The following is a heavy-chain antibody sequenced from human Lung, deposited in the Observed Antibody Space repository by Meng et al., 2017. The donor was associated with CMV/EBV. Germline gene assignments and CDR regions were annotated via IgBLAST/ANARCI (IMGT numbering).Heavy chain of an antibody. J-gene: IGHJ4*02. D-gene: IGHD6-6*01. CDR2: ISENGGSP. V-gene: IGHV3-23*01. CDR3: AKALNSGRPNS. CDR1: GFIFSDYI. Sequence: GESLKTYCAASGFIFSDYILSWVRQAPGRGLEWVSAISENGGSPYYADSVKGRFTISRDNSKNTVSLQMDSLRVEDTATYYCAKALNSGRPNSWGQGTLVTVSS.